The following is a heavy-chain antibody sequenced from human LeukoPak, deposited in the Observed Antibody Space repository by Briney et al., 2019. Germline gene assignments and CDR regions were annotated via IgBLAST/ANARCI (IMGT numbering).Heavy chain of an antibody. CDR2: IRYDGSNK. J-gene: IGHJ4*02. Sequence: GGSLRLSCAASGFTFSSYGMHWVRQAPGKGLEWVAFIRYDGSNKYYADSVKGRFTISRDNSKNTLYLQMNGLRAEDTAVYYCAKGLWFGEPIDYWGQGTLVTVSS. V-gene: IGHV3-30*02. CDR1: GFTFSSYG. CDR3: AKGLWFGEPIDY. D-gene: IGHD3-10*01.